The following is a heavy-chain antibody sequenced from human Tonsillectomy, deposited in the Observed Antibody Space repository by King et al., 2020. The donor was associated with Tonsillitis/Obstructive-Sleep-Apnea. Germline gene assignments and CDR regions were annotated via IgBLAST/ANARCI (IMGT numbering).Heavy chain of an antibody. V-gene: IGHV1-18*01. Sequence: VQLVESGAEVKKPGASVKVSCKASGYTFTSYDITWVRQAPGQGLEWMGWSRPNNGDTNYAQKLQGRVTMTPDTSTNTAYMELRSLRSDDTAVYYCARDYYDSSGYYHGYFQHWGQGTLVTVSS. CDR3: ARDYYDSSGYYHGYFQH. CDR2: SRPNNGDT. CDR1: GYTFTSYD. D-gene: IGHD3-22*01. J-gene: IGHJ1*01.